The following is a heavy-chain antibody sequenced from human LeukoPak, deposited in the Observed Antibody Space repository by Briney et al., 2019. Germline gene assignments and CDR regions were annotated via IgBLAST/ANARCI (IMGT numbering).Heavy chain of an antibody. Sequence: ASVKVSCKASGYTFTGYYMHWVRQAPGQGLEWMGRINPNSGGTNYAQKFQGRVTMTRNTSISTAYMELSSLRSEDTAVYYCARGRTAHTYYDSSGDCDYWGQGTLVTVSS. V-gene: IGHV1-2*06. J-gene: IGHJ4*02. CDR2: INPNSGGT. D-gene: IGHD3-22*01. CDR3: ARGRTAHTYYDSSGDCDY. CDR1: GYTFTGYY.